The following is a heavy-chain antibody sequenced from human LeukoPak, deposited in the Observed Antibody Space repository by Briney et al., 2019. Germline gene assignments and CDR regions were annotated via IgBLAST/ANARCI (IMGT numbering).Heavy chain of an antibody. V-gene: IGHV1-8*01. CDR2: MNPNSGNT. J-gene: IGHJ6*02. Sequence: GASVKVSCKAPGYTFTSYDINWVRQATGQGLEWMGWMNPNSGNTGYAQKFQGRVTMTRNTSISTAYMELSSLRSEDTAVYYCARVGGTRHYYYYYYGMDVWGQGTTVTVSS. CDR1: GYTFTSYD. CDR3: ARVGGTRHYYYYYYGMDV.